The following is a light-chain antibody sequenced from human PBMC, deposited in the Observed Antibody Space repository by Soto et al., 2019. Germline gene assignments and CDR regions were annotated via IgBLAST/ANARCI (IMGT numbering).Light chain of an antibody. CDR3: QQYGSSPPRI. CDR2: VAS. V-gene: IGKV3-20*01. Sequence: SVLTQSPGTLSLSPGESATLSCRASQSVTSSYLAWYQQKPGQAPRLLIHVASSRASGIPDRFRGSGSGTDFTLPISRLEPEDFAVYHCQQYGSSPPRIFGQGTRLEIK. CDR1: QSVTSSY. J-gene: IGKJ5*01.